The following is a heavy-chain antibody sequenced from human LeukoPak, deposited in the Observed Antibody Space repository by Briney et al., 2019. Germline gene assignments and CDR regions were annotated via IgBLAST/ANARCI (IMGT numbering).Heavy chain of an antibody. CDR2: ISPYNGNT. V-gene: IGHV1-18*04. CDR1: GYTFTNYG. Sequence: GASVNVSCKASGYTFTNYGISWVRQAPEQGLEWVAWISPYNGNTNYAQKLQGRVTITTDKSTSTAYMELMSLRSDDTAVYYCARDNRAAFDCGMDDWGKGTPVTVSS. CDR3: ARDNRAAFDCGMDD. D-gene: IGHD2-15*01. J-gene: IGHJ6*04.